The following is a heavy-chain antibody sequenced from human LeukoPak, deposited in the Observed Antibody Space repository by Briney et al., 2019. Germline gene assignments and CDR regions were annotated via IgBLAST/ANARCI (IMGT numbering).Heavy chain of an antibody. CDR3: ARGDTAIPFDY. V-gene: IGHV4-59*01. Sequence: PSETLSLTCTVSGGSISSYYWSWIRQPPGKGLEWIGYIYYSGSTNYNPSLKSRVTISVDTSKNQFSLRLSSVTAADTAVYYCARGDTAIPFDYWGQGTLVTVSS. D-gene: IGHD5-18*01. CDR2: IYYSGST. CDR1: GGSISSYY. J-gene: IGHJ4*02.